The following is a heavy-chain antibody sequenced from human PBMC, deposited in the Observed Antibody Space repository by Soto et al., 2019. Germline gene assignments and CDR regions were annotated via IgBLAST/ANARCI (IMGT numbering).Heavy chain of an antibody. V-gene: IGHV4-4*07. CDR1: GGCISSYY. CDR3: ARGVLRRVQNWFDP. D-gene: IGHD3-16*01. J-gene: IGHJ5*02. CDR2: IYTSGST. Sequence: QVQLQESGPGVVKPSETLSLTCTVSGGCISSYYWSWIRQPAGKGLEWIGRIYTSGSTNYNPSLKSRVTLSVDTSKNQFSLKLSSVTAADTAVYYCARGVLRRVQNWFDPWGQGTLVTVSS.